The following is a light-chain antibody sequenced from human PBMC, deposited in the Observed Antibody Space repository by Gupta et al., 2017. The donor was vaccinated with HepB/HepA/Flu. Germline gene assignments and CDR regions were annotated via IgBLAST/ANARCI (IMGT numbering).Light chain of an antibody. V-gene: IGLV1-40*01. J-gene: IGLJ2*01. CDR2: GNH. CDR3: QSYDGNFWL. CDR1: NSNIGASYD. Sequence: QSVLTQPPSVSGAPGQTINISCTGSNSNIGASYDVHWYQQFPGTAPKLLIYGNHHRPSGIPERFSGSRSGTSGSLAITGLQAEDEADYYCQSYDGNFWLFGGGTKVTV.